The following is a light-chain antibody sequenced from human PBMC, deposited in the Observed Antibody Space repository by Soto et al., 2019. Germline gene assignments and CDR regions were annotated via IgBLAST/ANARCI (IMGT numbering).Light chain of an antibody. CDR3: QSYDSSLSGSVV. J-gene: IGLJ2*01. CDR2: GNS. V-gene: IGLV1-40*01. CDR1: SSNIGAGYD. Sequence: QSVLTQPPSVSGAPGQRVTISCTGSSSNIGAGYDVHWYQQLPGTAPKLLIYGNSNRPSGVPDRSSGSKSGTSASLAITGLQAEDEADYYRQSYDSSLSGSVVFGGGTKLTVL.